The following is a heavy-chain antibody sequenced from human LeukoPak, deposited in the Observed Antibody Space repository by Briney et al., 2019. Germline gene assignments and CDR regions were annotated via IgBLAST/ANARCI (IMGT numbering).Heavy chain of an antibody. CDR2: ISVDNGNT. V-gene: IGHV1-18*01. J-gene: IGHJ4*02. CDR3: ARGGRYSSKHGINIGGDY. D-gene: IGHD5-18*01. CDR1: GYTFSNYG. Sequence: ASVKVSCKASGYTFSNYGINWVRQAPGQGLEWMGWISVDNGNTNYAQKLQGRVTMTTDTSTSTAYMELRSLRSDDTAVYYCARGGRYSSKHGINIGGDYWGQGTLVTVSS.